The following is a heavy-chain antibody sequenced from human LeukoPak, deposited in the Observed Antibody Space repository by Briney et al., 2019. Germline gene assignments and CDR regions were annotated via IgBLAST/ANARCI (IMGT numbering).Heavy chain of an antibody. CDR2: IKQDGSEK. CDR3: ARSITMMNL. CDR1: GGSIRRYY. J-gene: IGHJ4*02. Sequence: ETLSLTCTVSGGSIRRYYWSGVRQASAKGREWGANIKQDGSEKSYVDSVKGRFTISRDNAKTSLYLQMNSLRAEDTALYYCARSITMMNLWGQGTLVTVSS. D-gene: IGHD3-22*01. V-gene: IGHV3-7*03.